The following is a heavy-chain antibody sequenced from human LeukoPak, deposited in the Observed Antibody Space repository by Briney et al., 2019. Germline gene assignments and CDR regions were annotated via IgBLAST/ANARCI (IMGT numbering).Heavy chain of an antibody. Sequence: GGSLRLSCAASGFTFSIYWMSWVRQPPGKGLEWVANIKNDGSEKYYVDSVKGRFTISRDNAKNSLHLQMNSLRAEDTAVYYCARVGTAEGTLEDYWLQGTLVTVSS. CDR3: ARVGTAEGTLEDY. D-gene: IGHD6-13*01. J-gene: IGHJ4*02. V-gene: IGHV3-7*01. CDR2: IKNDGSEK. CDR1: GFTFSIYW.